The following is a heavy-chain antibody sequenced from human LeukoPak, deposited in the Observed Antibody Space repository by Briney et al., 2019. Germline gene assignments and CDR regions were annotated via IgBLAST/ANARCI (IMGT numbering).Heavy chain of an antibody. V-gene: IGHV4-39*07. Sequence: SETLSLTCTVSGGSISSSSYYWGWIRQPPGKGLEWIGSIYYSGSTYYNPSLKSRVTISVDTSKNQFSLKLSSVTAADTAVYYCARVPPDSGWWPWGQGTLVTVSS. D-gene: IGHD6-19*01. CDR1: GGSISSSSYY. J-gene: IGHJ4*02. CDR3: ARVPPDSGWWP. CDR2: IYYSGST.